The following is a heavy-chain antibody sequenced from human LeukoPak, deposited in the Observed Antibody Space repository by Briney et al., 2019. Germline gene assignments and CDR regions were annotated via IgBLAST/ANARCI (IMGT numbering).Heavy chain of an antibody. CDR1: GSIFTSYW. Sequence: GAALEISSKGSGSIFTSYWIGGGRQLPGKGLERIGIIYPGDSDTRYSPSFQGQVTISADKSISTAYLQWSSLKASDTAMYYCAKLVGATNEFDYWGQGTLVTVSS. D-gene: IGHD1-26*01. CDR2: IYPGDSDT. CDR3: AKLVGATNEFDY. J-gene: IGHJ4*02. V-gene: IGHV5-51*01.